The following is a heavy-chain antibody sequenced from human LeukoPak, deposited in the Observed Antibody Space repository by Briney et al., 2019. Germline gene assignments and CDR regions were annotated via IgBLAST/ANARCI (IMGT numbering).Heavy chain of an antibody. J-gene: IGHJ4*02. CDR3: ARWTGSSGSVDY. CDR2: IYYSGST. CDR1: GGSISSYY. D-gene: IGHD6-19*01. Sequence: SETLSLTCTVSGGSISSYYWSWIRQPPGKGLEWIGYIYYSGSTNYSPSLKSRVTISVDTSKNQFSLKLSSVTAADTAVYYCARWTGSSGSVDYWGQGTLVTVSS. V-gene: IGHV4-59*01.